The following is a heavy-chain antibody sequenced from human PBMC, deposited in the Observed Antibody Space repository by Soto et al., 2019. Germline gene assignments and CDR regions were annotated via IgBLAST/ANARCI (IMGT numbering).Heavy chain of an antibody. CDR2: ISGSGGTT. D-gene: IGHD1-26*01. CDR3: ANRIVGGTTTIGYFDL. J-gene: IGHJ2*01. Sequence: EVQLLESGGGLVQPGGSLRLSCAASGFTFSSYAMSWVRQAPGKGLEWVSSISGSGGTTYYADYVKGRFTISRDNSKNALYVQMNTLRAEDTAVYYCANRIVGGTTTIGYFDLWGRGTLVTVSS. V-gene: IGHV3-23*01. CDR1: GFTFSSYA.